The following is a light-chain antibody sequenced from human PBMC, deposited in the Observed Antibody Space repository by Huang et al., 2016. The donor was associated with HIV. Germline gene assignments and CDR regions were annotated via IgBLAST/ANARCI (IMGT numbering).Light chain of an antibody. J-gene: IGKJ2*01. Sequence: DIQMTQFPLSLSASVGDRVTITCRASQNIDNYLNWYQQKPGKAPKLLIYSASNLQSGVPSRFSGSASGAYFALTINSLQPDDFATYYCQQAYNTPIYTFGPGTNLDIK. CDR1: QNIDNY. CDR3: QQAYNTPIYT. V-gene: IGKV1-39*01. CDR2: SAS.